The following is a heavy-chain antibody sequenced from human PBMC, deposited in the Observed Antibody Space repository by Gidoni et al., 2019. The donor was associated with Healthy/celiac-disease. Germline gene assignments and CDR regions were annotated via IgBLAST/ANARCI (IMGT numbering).Heavy chain of an antibody. D-gene: IGHD3-22*01. V-gene: IGHV3-30*01. J-gene: IGHJ4*02. Sequence: VQLVESGGGVVQPGRSLRLSCAASGFTFSSYAMHWVRQAPGKGLEWVAVISYDGSNKYYADSVKGRFTISRDNSKNTLYLQMNSLRAEDTAVYYCARAGLVIVVDYYFDYWGQGTLVTVSS. CDR1: GFTFSSYA. CDR2: ISYDGSNK. CDR3: ARAGLVIVVDYYFDY.